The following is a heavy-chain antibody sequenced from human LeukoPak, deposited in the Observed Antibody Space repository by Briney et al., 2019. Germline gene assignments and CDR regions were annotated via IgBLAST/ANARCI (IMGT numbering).Heavy chain of an antibody. CDR1: GFTFSSYA. Sequence: PGGSLRLSCAASGFTFSSYAMHWVRQAPGKGLEWVAVISYDGSNKYYADSVKGRFTISGDNSKNTLYLQMNSLRAEDTAVYYCARVGLIDFDYWGQGTLVTVSS. V-gene: IGHV3-30-3*01. CDR3: ARVGLIDFDY. J-gene: IGHJ4*02. CDR2: ISYDGSNK. D-gene: IGHD3-16*02.